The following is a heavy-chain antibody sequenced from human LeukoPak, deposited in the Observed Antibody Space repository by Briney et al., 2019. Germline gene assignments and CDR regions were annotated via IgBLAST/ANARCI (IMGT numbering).Heavy chain of an antibody. J-gene: IGHJ4*02. Sequence: GGSLRLSCAASGFTFSNYGMHWVRQAPGKGLEWVAIIRHDGTTKYYADSVKGRFTISRDNAKNSLYLQMNSLRAEDTAVYYCARNGGHTVVDYWGQGTLVTVSS. CDR2: IRHDGTTK. V-gene: IGHV3-33*01. D-gene: IGHD2-15*01. CDR3: ARNGGHTVVDY. CDR1: GFTFSNYG.